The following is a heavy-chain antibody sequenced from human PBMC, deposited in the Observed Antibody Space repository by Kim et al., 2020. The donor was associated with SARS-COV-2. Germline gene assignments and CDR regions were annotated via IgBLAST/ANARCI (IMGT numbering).Heavy chain of an antibody. CDR2: ISSSSSYI. CDR1: GFTFSSYS. J-gene: IGHJ3*02. V-gene: IGHV3-21*01. Sequence: GGSLRLSCAASGFTFSSYSMNWVRQAPGKGLEWVSSISSSSSYIYYADSVKGRFTISRDNAKNSLYLQMNSLRAEDTAVYYCARAKECGGDCYFLGGALDIWGQGTMVTVSS. CDR3: ARAKECGGDCYFLGGALDI. D-gene: IGHD2-21*02.